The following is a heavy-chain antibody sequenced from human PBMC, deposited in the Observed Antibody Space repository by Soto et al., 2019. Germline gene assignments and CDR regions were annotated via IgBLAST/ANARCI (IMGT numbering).Heavy chain of an antibody. CDR3: ARAIVGATTGGITDY. CDR1: GFTFDNYA. Sequence: EVQLLESGGGLVQPGGSLRLSREVSGFTFDNYAMGWVRQAPGRGLEWVSGISGSGRSTYYADSVKGRFTISRDNSKNTLYLQMNSLRAEDTAVYYCARAIVGATTGGITDYWGQGTLVTVSS. V-gene: IGHV3-23*01. J-gene: IGHJ4*02. CDR2: ISGSGRST. D-gene: IGHD1-26*01.